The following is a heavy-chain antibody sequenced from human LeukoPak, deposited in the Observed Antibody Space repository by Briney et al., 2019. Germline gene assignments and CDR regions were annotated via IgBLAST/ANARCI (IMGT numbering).Heavy chain of an antibody. CDR3: ARFEMATIPF. CDR1: GYTFTGYY. Sequence: ASVKVSCKASGYTFTGYYMHWVRQAPGQGLEWMGWINTNTGNPTYAQGFTGRFVFSLDTSVSTAYLQISSLKAEDTAVYYCARFEMATIPFWGQGTLVTVSS. V-gene: IGHV7-4-1*02. J-gene: IGHJ4*02. CDR2: INTNTGNP. D-gene: IGHD5-24*01.